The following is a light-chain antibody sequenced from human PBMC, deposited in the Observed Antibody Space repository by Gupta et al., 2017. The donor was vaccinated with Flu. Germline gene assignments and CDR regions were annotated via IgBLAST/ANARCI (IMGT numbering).Light chain of an antibody. CDR2: EGD. CDR1: SGSIASNY. CDR3: TSYDSRNRV. J-gene: IGLJ3*02. Sequence: TVTISCTRSSGSIASNYVQWYQQRPGSSPTTVIYEGDQRPSGVPDRFSGSIDSSSTSAHLTSSGLKAEDEADYYCTSYDSRNRVFGGGTKLTVL. V-gene: IGLV6-57*01.